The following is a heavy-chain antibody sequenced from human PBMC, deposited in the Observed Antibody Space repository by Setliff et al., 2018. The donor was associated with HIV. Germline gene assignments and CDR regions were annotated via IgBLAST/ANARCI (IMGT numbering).Heavy chain of an antibody. V-gene: IGHV4-34*01. CDR3: AGGSRSPLVNKFRVTPDFDD. D-gene: IGHD2-21*02. CDR1: GGSFSGHY. CDR2: ISHSGRT. Sequence: SETLSLTCAVYGGSFSGHYSSWIRQTPGKGLEWIGDISHSGRTNYTPSLRSRVTISVDTSKNQFSLTRTSVTAANTAVYFCAGGSRSPLVNKFRVTPDFDDWGQGALVTVSS. J-gene: IGHJ4*01.